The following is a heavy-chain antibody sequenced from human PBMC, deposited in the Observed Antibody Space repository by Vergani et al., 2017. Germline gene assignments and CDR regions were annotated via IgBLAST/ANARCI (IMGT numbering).Heavy chain of an antibody. J-gene: IGHJ6*03. D-gene: IGHD6-6*01. CDR2: ISGSGGST. V-gene: IGHV3-23*01. CDR3: AQTSRAVDYYMDV. Sequence: EVQLLESGGGLVQPGGSLRLSCAASGFTFSSYAMSWVRQAPGKGLEWVSAISGSGGSTYYADSVKGRFTISRDNSKNTLYLQMNSLRAEDTAVYYCAQTSRAVDYYMDVWGKGTTVTVSS. CDR1: GFTFSSYA.